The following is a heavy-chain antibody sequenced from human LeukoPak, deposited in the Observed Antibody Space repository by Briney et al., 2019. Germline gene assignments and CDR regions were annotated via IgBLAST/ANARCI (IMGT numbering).Heavy chain of an antibody. CDR2: ISGSGGST. J-gene: IGHJ6*02. Sequence: PGGSLRLSCAASGFTFSSYAMSWVRQAPGKGLEWVSAISGSGGSTYHADSVKGRFTISRDNSKNTLYLQMNSLRAEDTAVYYCAMGGAAAIVPYYYYGMDVWGQGTTVTVSS. D-gene: IGHD2-2*02. CDR3: AMGGAAAIVPYYYYGMDV. V-gene: IGHV3-23*01. CDR1: GFTFSSYA.